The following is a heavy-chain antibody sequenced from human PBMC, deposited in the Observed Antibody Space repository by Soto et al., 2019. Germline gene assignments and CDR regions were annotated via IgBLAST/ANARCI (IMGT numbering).Heavy chain of an antibody. Sequence: SVKVSCKASGGTFSSYAISWVRQAPGQGLEWMGGIIPIFGTASYAQKFQGRVTITADESTSTAYMELSSLRSEDTAVYYCARVGHPYNRNPFDYWGQGTLVTVSS. D-gene: IGHD1-1*01. V-gene: IGHV1-69*13. CDR1: GGTFSSYA. CDR3: ARVGHPYNRNPFDY. J-gene: IGHJ4*02. CDR2: IIPIFGTA.